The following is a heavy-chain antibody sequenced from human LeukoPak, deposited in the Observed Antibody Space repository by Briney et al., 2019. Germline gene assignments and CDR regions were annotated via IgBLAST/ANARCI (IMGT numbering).Heavy chain of an antibody. CDR2: MNPNSGNT. D-gene: IGHD3-3*01. J-gene: IGHJ4*02. CDR1: GYTFTSYD. Sequence: GASVKVSCKASGYTFTSYDINWVRQATGQGLEWMGWMNPNSGNTGYAQKFQGRVTMTRNTSISTAYMELSSLRSEDTAVYYCATGITIFGVVILDYWGQGTLVTVSS. CDR3: ATGITIFGVVILDY. V-gene: IGHV1-8*01.